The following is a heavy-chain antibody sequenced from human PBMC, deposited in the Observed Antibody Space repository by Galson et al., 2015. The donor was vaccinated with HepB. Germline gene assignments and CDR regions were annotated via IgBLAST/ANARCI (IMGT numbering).Heavy chain of an antibody. CDR3: AREYGGNSYYYYGMDV. CDR2: NYYSGST. J-gene: IGHJ6*02. CDR1: GDSISSGDYY. Sequence: TLSLTCTVSGDSISSGDYYWSWIRQPPGKGLEWIGYNYYSGSTYYNPSLKSRVTVSVDTSKNQFSLKLSSVTAADTAVYYCAREYGGNSYYYYGMDVWGQGTTVTVSS. D-gene: IGHD4-23*01. V-gene: IGHV4-30-4*01.